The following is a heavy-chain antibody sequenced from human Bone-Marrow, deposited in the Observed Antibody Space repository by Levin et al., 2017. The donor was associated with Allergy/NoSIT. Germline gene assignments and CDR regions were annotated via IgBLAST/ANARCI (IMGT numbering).Heavy chain of an antibody. V-gene: IGHV3-23*01. CDR3: ARGTYCTSATCYSGDWLDP. Sequence: PGGSLRLSCAASGFTFSISAMIWVRQAPGKGLEWVSSISGVGETTFYGDSVKGRFTISRDNSKNTVDLQMNSLRPEDTAVYYCARGTYCTSATCYSGDWLDPWGHGILVTVSS. D-gene: IGHD2-2*01. J-gene: IGHJ5*02. CDR2: ISGVGETT. CDR1: GFTFSISA.